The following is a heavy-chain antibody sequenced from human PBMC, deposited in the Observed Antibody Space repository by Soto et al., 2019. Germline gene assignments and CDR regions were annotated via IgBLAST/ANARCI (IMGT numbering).Heavy chain of an antibody. CDR2: IYYSGST. V-gene: IGHV4-31*03. Sequence: SETLSLTCTVSGGSISSSSYYWGWIRQHPGKGLEWIGYIYYSGSTYYNPSLKSRVTISVDTSKNQFSLKLSSVTAADTAVYYCARAPGYCSSTSCYNLYYYYYGMDVWGQGTTVTVSS. CDR1: GGSISSSSYY. D-gene: IGHD2-2*02. J-gene: IGHJ6*02. CDR3: ARAPGYCSSTSCYNLYYYYYGMDV.